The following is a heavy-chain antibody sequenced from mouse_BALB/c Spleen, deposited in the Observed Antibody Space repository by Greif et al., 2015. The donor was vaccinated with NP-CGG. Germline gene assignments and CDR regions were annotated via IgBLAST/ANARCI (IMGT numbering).Heavy chain of an antibody. CDR1: GYTFTSYW. Sequence: VQLQQFGAELVKPGAPVKLSCKASGYTFTSYWMNWVKQRPGRGLEWIGRIDPSDSETHYNQKFKDKATLTVDKSSSTAYAQLSSLTSEDSAVYYCARWDYESWFAYWGQGTLVTVSA. D-gene: IGHD2-4*01. V-gene: IGHV1-69*02. CDR2: IDPSDSET. CDR3: ARWDYESWFAY. J-gene: IGHJ3*01.